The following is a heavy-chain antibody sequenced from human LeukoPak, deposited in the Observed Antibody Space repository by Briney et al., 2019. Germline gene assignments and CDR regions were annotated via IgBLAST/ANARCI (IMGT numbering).Heavy chain of an antibody. CDR3: ARDRPGIAVAGDAFDI. V-gene: IGHV4-59*01. CDR2: IYNRRSNT. Sequence: PSETLSLTCTVAGGSISSYYWSWIRQPPGKGLEWIGHIYNRRSNTNYNPSLKSRVTISVDTSKNQFSLKLRSVTAADTAVYYCARDRPGIAVAGDAFDIWGQGTMVTVSS. J-gene: IGHJ3*02. CDR1: GGSISSYY. D-gene: IGHD6-19*01.